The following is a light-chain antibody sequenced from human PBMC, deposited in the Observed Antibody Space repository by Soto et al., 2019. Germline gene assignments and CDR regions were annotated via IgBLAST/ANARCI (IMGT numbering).Light chain of an antibody. CDR1: QSISSY. Sequence: DIQMTQSPSSLSASVGDRVTITCRASQSISSYLNWYQQKPGKAPKLMIYAASSLQSGVPSRFSGSGSGTDFTLTISSLQPEDFATYYCQQYNNYSSRTFGQGTKVDIK. J-gene: IGKJ1*01. V-gene: IGKV1-39*01. CDR2: AAS. CDR3: QQYNNYSSRT.